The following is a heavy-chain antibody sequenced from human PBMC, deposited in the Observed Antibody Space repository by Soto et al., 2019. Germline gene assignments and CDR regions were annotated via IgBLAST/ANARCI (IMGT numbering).Heavy chain of an antibody. D-gene: IGHD3-3*01. CDR2: INPNSGGT. CDR3: AREGGLRFLEWLKYYGMDV. CDR1: GYTFTGYY. J-gene: IGHJ6*02. Sequence: GASVKVSCKASGYTFTGYYMHWVRQAPGQGLEWMGWINPNSGGTNYAQKFQGWVTMTRDTSISTAYMELSRLRSDDTAVYYCAREGGLRFLEWLKYYGMDVRGQGPTVTVSS. V-gene: IGHV1-2*04.